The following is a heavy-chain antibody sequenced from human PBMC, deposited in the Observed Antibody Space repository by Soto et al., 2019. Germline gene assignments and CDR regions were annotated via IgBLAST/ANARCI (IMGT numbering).Heavy chain of an antibody. CDR1: GFTFSSYG. D-gene: IGHD2-15*01. J-gene: IGHJ4*02. CDR3: ARDPSGGSCYSGCYFDY. CDR2: IWYDGSNK. Sequence: QVQLVESGGGVVQPGRSLRLSCAASGFTFSSYGMHWVRQAPGKGLEWVAVIWYDGSNKYYADSVKGRFTISRDNSNNTRYLQRNSLRAEDTAVYYCARDPSGGSCYSGCYFDYWGQGTLVTVSS. V-gene: IGHV3-33*01.